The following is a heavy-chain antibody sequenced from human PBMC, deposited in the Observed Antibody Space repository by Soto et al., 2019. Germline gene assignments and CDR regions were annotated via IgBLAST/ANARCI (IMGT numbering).Heavy chain of an antibody. V-gene: IGHV1-69*02. CDR1: GGTFSSYT. J-gene: IGHJ3*02. Sequence: ASVKVSCKASGGTFSSYTISWVRQAPGQGLEWMGRIIPILGIANYAQKFQGRVTITADKSTSTAYMELSSLRSEDTAVYYCARGVVVPAAKGMTTVTTGGAFDIWGQGTMVTVSS. CDR2: IIPILGIA. CDR3: ARGVVVPAAKGMTTVTTGGAFDI. D-gene: IGHD2-2*01.